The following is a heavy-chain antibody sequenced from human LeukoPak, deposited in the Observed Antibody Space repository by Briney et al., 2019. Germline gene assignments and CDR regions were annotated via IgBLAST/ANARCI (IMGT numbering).Heavy chain of an antibody. D-gene: IGHD6-13*01. J-gene: IGHJ2*01. V-gene: IGHV3-23*01. CDR1: GFTFSSYA. CDR2: ISNSNGNT. Sequence: PGGSLRLSCAASGFTFSSYAMSWVRQAPGKGLEWVSTISNSNGNTYYVDSVKGRFTISRDNSKNTLYLQMNSLRAGDTAVYYCVRAAYSSTWYSRYFDLWGRGTLVTVSS. CDR3: VRAAYSSTWYSRYFDL.